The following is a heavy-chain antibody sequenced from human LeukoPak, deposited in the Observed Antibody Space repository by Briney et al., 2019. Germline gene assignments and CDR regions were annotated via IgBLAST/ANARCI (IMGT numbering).Heavy chain of an antibody. CDR2: IYTSGST. J-gene: IGHJ6*03. CDR1: GGSISSGSYY. D-gene: IGHD5-18*01. CDR3: ARGYSYGNSMDV. V-gene: IGHV4-61*02. Sequence: NPSETLSLTCTVSGGSISSGSYYWSWIRQPAGKGLGWIGRIYTSGSTNYNPSLKSRVTISVDTSKNQFSLKLSSVTAADTAGYYCARGYSYGNSMDVWGKGTTVTISS.